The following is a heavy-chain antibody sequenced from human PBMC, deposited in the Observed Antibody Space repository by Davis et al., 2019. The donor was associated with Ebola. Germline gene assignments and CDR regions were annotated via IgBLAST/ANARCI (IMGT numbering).Heavy chain of an antibody. CDR3: ARQGMGDYVSLGY. V-gene: IGHV4-39*01. CDR2: VYYSGST. CDR1: GDSISSSSYY. D-gene: IGHD4-17*01. Sequence: MPSETLSLTCTVSGDSISSSSYYWGWIRQPPGKGLEWIGSVYYSGSTYYNPSLKSRVTISVDTSKNQFSLKLTSVTAADTAVYYCARQGMGDYVSLGYWGQGTLVTVSS. J-gene: IGHJ4*02.